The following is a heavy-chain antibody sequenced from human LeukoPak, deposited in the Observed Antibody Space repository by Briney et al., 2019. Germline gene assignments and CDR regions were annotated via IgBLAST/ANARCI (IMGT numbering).Heavy chain of an antibody. CDR1: GGSISSYY. J-gene: IGHJ4*02. Sequence: SETLSLTCTVSGGSISSYYWSWIRQPPGKRLEWIGYIYYSGSTNYNPSLKSRVTISVDTSKNQFSLKLSSVTAADTAVYYCARRPVAGKGYFDYWGQGTLVTVSS. CDR3: ARRPVAGKGYFDY. CDR2: IYYSGST. D-gene: IGHD6-19*01. V-gene: IGHV4-59*01.